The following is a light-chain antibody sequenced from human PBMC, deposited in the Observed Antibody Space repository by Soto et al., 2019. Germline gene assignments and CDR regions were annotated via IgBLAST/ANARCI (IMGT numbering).Light chain of an antibody. V-gene: IGKV3-15*01. CDR3: QPYNNWWT. CDR1: QSVSSN. CDR2: GAS. Sequence: EIVMTQSPATLSVSPGERATLSCRASQSVSSNLAWYQQKPGQAPRLLIYGASTRATGIQARFSGSGSGTEFNLTISSLQSEDFAVYYCQPYNNWWTFGQGTKVEIK. J-gene: IGKJ1*01.